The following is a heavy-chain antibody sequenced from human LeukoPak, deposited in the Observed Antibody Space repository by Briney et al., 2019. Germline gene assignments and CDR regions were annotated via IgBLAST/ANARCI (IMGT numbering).Heavy chain of an antibody. Sequence: GGSLRLSCAASGFTFSSYAMHWVRQAPGKGLEWVAVISYDGSNKYYADSVKGRFTISRDNSKNTLYLQMNSLRAEDTAVYYCARDTDFWSGYSGAFDIWGQGTMVTVSS. CDR1: GFTFSSYA. CDR3: ARDTDFWSGYSGAFDI. D-gene: IGHD3-3*01. CDR2: ISYDGSNK. J-gene: IGHJ3*02. V-gene: IGHV3-30-3*01.